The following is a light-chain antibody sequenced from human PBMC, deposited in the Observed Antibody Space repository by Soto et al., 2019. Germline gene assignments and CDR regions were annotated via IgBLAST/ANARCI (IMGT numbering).Light chain of an antibody. CDR2: DVS. CDR3: SSYTSASTPLV. Sequence: QSVLTQPASVSGSPGQSITISCTGTGSDVGGYNYVSWYQQHPGKAPKVMIYDVSNRPSGVSNRFSGSKSGNTASLTISGLQAEDEADYYGSSYTSASTPLVFGGGTKVTVL. V-gene: IGLV2-14*01. J-gene: IGLJ2*01. CDR1: GSDVGGYNY.